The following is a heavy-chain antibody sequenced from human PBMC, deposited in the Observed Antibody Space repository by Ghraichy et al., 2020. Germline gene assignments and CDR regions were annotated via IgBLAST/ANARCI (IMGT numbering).Heavy chain of an antibody. V-gene: IGHV3-23*01. CDR2: ISGSGGST. CDR3: AKAVGDYVWGSYFDY. Sequence: GESLNISCAASGFTFSSYAMSWVRQAPGKGLEWVSAISGSGGSTYYADSVKGRFTISRDNSKNTLYLQMNSLRAEDTAVYYCAKAVGDYVWGSYFDYWGQGTLVTVSS. J-gene: IGHJ4*02. D-gene: IGHD3-16*01. CDR1: GFTFSSYA.